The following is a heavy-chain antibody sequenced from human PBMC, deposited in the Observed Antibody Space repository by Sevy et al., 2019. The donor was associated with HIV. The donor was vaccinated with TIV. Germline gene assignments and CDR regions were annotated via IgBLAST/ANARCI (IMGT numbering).Heavy chain of an antibody. CDR2: IRYDGSNK. J-gene: IGHJ4*02. D-gene: IGHD4-17*01. CDR1: GFTFSSYG. Sequence: GGSLRLSCAASGFTFSSYGMHWVRQAPGKGLERVAFIRYDGSNKYYADSVKGRFTISRDNSKNTLYLQMNSLRAEDTAVYYCAKDLSLNDYGGIAGIDYWGQGTLVTVSS. CDR3: AKDLSLNDYGGIAGIDY. V-gene: IGHV3-30*02.